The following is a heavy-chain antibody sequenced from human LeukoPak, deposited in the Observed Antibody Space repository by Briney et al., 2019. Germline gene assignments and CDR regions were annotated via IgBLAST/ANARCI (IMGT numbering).Heavy chain of an antibody. D-gene: IGHD6-13*01. CDR3: ARDYLSSSWSVNWFDP. V-gene: IGHV1-69*13. CDR2: IIPIFGTA. Sequence: SVKVSCKASGGTFSSYAISWVRQAPGQGLEWMGGIIPIFGTAIYAQKFQGRVTITADESTSTAYMELSSLRSEDTAVYYCARDYLSSSWSVNWFDPWGQGTLVTVSS. J-gene: IGHJ5*02. CDR1: GGTFSSYA.